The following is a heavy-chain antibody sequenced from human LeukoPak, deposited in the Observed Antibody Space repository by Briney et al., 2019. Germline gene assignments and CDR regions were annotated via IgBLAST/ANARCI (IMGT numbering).Heavy chain of an antibody. CDR1: GFTFSSCE. CDR3: ARASYYYDSRPLDY. CDR2: ISSSGSII. V-gene: IGHV3-48*03. Sequence: GGSLRLSCAASGFTFSSCELSWVRQAPAKGLEWVSYISSSGSIIYYADSVKGRFTISRDNAKNSLYLQMNSLRAEDTAVYYCARASYYYDSRPLDYWGQGTLVTVSS. J-gene: IGHJ4*02. D-gene: IGHD3-22*01.